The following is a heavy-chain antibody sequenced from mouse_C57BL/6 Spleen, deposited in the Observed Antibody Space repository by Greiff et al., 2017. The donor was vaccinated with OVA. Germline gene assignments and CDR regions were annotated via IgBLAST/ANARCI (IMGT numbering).Heavy chain of an antibody. CDR2: IDPSDSYT. J-gene: IGHJ4*01. CDR1: GYTFTSYW. D-gene: IGHD5-5*01. Sequence: QVQLQQPGAELVKPGASVKLSCKASGYTFTSYWMQWVKQRPGQGLEWIGEIDPSDSYTNYNQKFKGKATLTVDTSSSTAYMQLSSLTSEDSAVYYCARSLPSTAMDYWGQGTSVTVSS. V-gene: IGHV1-50*01. CDR3: ARSLPSTAMDY.